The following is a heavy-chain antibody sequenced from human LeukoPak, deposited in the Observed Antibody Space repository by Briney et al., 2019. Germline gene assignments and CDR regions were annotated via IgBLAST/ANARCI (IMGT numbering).Heavy chain of an antibody. V-gene: IGHV1-8*01. D-gene: IGHD1-26*01. CDR2: MNPNSGNT. CDR1: GYTFTSYD. Sequence: ASVKVSCKASGYTFTSYDINWVRQATGQGLEWMGWMNPNSGNTGHAQKFQGRVTMTRNTSISTAYMELSSLRSEDTAVYYCARSEFLYSGSYYPLDYWGQGTLVTVSS. CDR3: ARSEFLYSGSYYPLDY. J-gene: IGHJ4*02.